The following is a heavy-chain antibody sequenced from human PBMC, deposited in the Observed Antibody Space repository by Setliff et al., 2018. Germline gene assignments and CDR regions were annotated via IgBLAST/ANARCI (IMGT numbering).Heavy chain of an antibody. V-gene: IGHV3-11*04. CDR3: ARGDRWGYSYGPYNYGMDV. CDR2: ISSSGSTI. D-gene: IGHD5-18*01. CDR1: GFTFSDYY. Sequence: GGSLRLSCAASGFTFSDYYMSWIRQAPGKGLEWVSYISSSGSTIYYADSVKGRFTISRDNAKNSLYLQMNSLRAEDTAVYYCARGDRWGYSYGPYNYGMDVWGQGTTVTVSS. J-gene: IGHJ6*02.